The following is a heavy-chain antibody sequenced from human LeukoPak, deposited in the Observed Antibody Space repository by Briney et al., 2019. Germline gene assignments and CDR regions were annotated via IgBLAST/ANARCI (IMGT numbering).Heavy chain of an antibody. Sequence: SETLSLTCTVSGGSVSTYYWGWIRQPPGKGLEWIGSIHYSGSTYYNPSLKSRVTISVDTSKNQFSLKLSSVTAADTAVYYCARQVWSGSYYWGWGQGTLVTVSS. V-gene: IGHV4-39*01. D-gene: IGHD1-26*01. CDR2: IHYSGST. CDR3: ARQVWSGSYYWG. CDR1: GGSVSTYY. J-gene: IGHJ4*02.